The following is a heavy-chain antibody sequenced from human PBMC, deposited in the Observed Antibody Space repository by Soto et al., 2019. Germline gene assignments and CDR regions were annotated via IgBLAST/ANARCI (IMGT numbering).Heavy chain of an antibody. J-gene: IGHJ3*02. CDR1: GFTFSSYA. CDR2: ISGSGGST. V-gene: IGHV3-23*01. Sequence: PGGSLRLSCAASGFTFSSYAMSWVRQAPGKGLEWVSAISGSGGSTYYADSVKGRFTISRDNSKNTLYLQMNSLRAEDTAVYYCAKAGGGDWPIQIYGAFDIWGQGTMVTVSS. CDR3: AKAGGGDWPIQIYGAFDI. D-gene: IGHD2-21*01.